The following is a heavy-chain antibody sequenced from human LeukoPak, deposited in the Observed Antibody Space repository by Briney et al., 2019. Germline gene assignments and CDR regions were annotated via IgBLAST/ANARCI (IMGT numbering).Heavy chain of an antibody. CDR1: GLTFSSYA. V-gene: IGHV3-30-3*02. Sequence: GGSLRLSCAASGLTFSSYAMHWVRQAPGKGLEWVALISFDGIKKYYADSVKGRFTISRDNSKNTLYLQMNSLRAEDTAVYYCAKLEGRTYYDFWSGFQYWGQGTLVTVSS. D-gene: IGHD3-3*01. J-gene: IGHJ1*01. CDR3: AKLEGRTYYDFWSGFQY. CDR2: ISFDGIKK.